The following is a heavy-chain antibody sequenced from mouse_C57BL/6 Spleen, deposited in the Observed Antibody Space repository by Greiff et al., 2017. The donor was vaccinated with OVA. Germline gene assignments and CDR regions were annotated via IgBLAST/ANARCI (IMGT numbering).Heavy chain of an antibody. CDR1: GYAFTNYL. J-gene: IGHJ2*01. D-gene: IGHD2-3*01. CDR3: ARGGGDGYYFDD. V-gene: IGHV1-54*01. Sequence: QVQLKQSGAELVRPGTSVKVSCKASGYAFTNYLIEWVKQRPGQGLEWIGVINPGSGGTNYNEKFKGKATLTADKSSSTAYMQLSSLTSEDSAVYFCARGGGDGYYFDDWGQGTTLTVSS. CDR2: INPGSGGT.